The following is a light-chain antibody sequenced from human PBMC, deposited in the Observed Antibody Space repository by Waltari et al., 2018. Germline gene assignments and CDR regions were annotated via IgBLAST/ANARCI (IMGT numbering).Light chain of an antibody. CDR2: DVT. V-gene: IGLV2-11*01. Sequence: QSALTQPRSVSGSPGQSITISCTGTSSDVGAYDYVSWYQHHPVKAPRLILYDVTKRPSGVPERFSGSKSGRTASLTISGLQAEDEADYYCCSFAGSFILLFGGGTKVTVL. CDR3: CSFAGSFILL. J-gene: IGLJ3*02. CDR1: SSDVGAYDY.